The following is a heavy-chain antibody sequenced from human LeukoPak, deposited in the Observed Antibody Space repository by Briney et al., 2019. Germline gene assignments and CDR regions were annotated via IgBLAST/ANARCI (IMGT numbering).Heavy chain of an antibody. Sequence: ASVKVSCKASGYTFTGYHMHWVRQAPGQGLEWMGRINPNSGDTNYAQKFQGRVTMTRDTSISTAYMELSRLRSDDTAVYYCARELYYYDSSGYPLNWFDPWGQGTLVTVSS. D-gene: IGHD3-22*01. CDR3: ARELYYYDSSGYPLNWFDP. V-gene: IGHV1-2*06. CDR2: INPNSGDT. J-gene: IGHJ5*02. CDR1: GYTFTGYH.